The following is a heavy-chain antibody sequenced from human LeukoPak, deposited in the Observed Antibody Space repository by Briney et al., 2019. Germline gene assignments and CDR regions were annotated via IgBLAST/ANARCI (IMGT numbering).Heavy chain of an antibody. CDR1: GGSISSGDYY. V-gene: IGHV4-30-4*08. CDR3: ARDPGAAAQFDY. J-gene: IGHJ4*02. Sequence: PSETLSLTCTVSGGSISSGDYYWSWIRQPPGKGLEWIGYIYYSGSTYYNPSLKSRVTISVDTSKNQFSLKLSSVTAADTAVYYCARDPGAAAQFDYXXQGTLVTVSS. D-gene: IGHD6-13*01. CDR2: IYYSGST.